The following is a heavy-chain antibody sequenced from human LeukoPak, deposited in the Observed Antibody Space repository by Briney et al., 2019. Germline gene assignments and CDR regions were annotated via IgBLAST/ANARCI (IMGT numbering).Heavy chain of an antibody. J-gene: IGHJ4*02. CDR3: ARLPQDIVVVVAADQSGACPR. CDR2: IYYSGST. V-gene: IGHV4-39*01. Sequence: SETLSLTCTVSGGSISSSSYYWGWIRQPPGKGLEWIGSIYYSGSTYYNPSLKSRVTISVDTSKNQFSLKLSSVTAADTAVYYCARLPQDIVVVVAADQSGACPRWGQGTLVTVSS. CDR1: GGSISSSSYY. D-gene: IGHD2-15*01.